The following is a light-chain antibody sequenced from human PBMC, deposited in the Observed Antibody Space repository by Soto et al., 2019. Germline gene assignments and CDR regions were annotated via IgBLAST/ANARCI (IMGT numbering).Light chain of an antibody. V-gene: IGKV1-5*01. CDR2: DAS. Sequence: DIQMTQSPSTLSASVGDRVTITCRASQSISSWLAWHQQKPGKAPKRLIYDASSLESGVPSRFSGSGAGTAFTLTISSLQHDDVSTFYCQQYNSYSTYTFGQGTKLEIK. CDR1: QSISSW. J-gene: IGKJ2*01. CDR3: QQYNSYSTYT.